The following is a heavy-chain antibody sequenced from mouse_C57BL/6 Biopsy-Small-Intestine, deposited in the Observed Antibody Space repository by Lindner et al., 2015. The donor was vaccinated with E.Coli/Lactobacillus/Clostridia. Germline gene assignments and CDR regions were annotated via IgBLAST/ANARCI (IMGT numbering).Heavy chain of an antibody. CDR2: ISPGSGGT. J-gene: IGHJ2*01. V-gene: IGHV1-9*01. CDR1: GYTFTAYW. CDR3: ARRGYGSSYYFDY. Sequence: VQLQESGAELMKPGASVKLSCKASGYTFTAYWIEWIKQRPGHGLEWIGEISPGSGGTNYNEKFKGKATLTADKSSSTAYMQLSSLTSEDSAVYFCARRGYGSSYYFDYWGQGTTLTVSS. D-gene: IGHD1-1*01.